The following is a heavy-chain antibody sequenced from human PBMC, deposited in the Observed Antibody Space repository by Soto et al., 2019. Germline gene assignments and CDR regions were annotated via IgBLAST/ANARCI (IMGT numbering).Heavy chain of an antibody. V-gene: IGHV3-30-3*01. CDR3: ARDGRGWYGEYYFDY. D-gene: IGHD6-19*01. Sequence: QVQLVESGGGVVQPGRSLRLSCAASGFTFSSYAMHWVRQAPGTGLEWVAVITYDGSNKYYADSVKGRFTITRDNSKNTLDLQMNSLRDEDTAVYYCARDGRGWYGEYYFDYWGQGTLVTVSS. J-gene: IGHJ4*02. CDR1: GFTFSSYA. CDR2: ITYDGSNK.